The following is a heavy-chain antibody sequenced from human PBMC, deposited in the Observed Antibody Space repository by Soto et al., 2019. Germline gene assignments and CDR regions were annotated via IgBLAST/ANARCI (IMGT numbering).Heavy chain of an antibody. CDR2: IRKKTNSYTT. D-gene: IGHD4-17*01. CDR3: TTVTTVDYYFDY. V-gene: IGHV3-72*01. Sequence: HPGGSLRLSCAASGLTFSDRYMDWVRQAPGKGLEWVGRIRKKTNSYTTEYAASVKGRFIISRDDSTNSLYLQMSSLKTEDTAVYYCTTVTTVDYYFDYWGQETLVTVSS. CDR1: GLTFSDRY. J-gene: IGHJ4*02.